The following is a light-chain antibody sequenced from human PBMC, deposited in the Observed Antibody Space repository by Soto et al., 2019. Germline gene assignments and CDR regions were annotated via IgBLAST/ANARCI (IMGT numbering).Light chain of an antibody. CDR1: QSVSSN. V-gene: IGKV3-15*01. CDR3: QQYNNWSSIT. CDR2: GAS. Sequence: EIVMTQSPATLSVSPGERATLSCRASQSVSSNLGWYQQRPGQAPRLLIHGASTRATGIPARFSGSGSGTEFTLTISSLQSEDSAVYYCQQYNNWSSITFGQGTRLEIK. J-gene: IGKJ5*01.